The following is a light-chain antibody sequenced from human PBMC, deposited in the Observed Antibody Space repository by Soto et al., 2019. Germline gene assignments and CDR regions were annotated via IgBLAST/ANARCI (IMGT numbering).Light chain of an antibody. CDR3: QQYNSYSET. CDR1: QSLSSW. CDR2: DVS. Sequence: DIQMTQSPSTLSASVGDRVTITCRASQSLSSWLAWYQQKPGKAPKLLIYDVSSLESGVPSRFSGSGSGTEFTLTSSSLQPDDFATYYCQQYNSYSETFGQGTKVDIK. J-gene: IGKJ1*01. V-gene: IGKV1-5*01.